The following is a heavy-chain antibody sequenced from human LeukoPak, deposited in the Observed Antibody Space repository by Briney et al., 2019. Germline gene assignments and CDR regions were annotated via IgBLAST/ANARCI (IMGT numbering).Heavy chain of an antibody. J-gene: IGHJ5*02. Sequence: GGSLRLSCAASGFTFSSYGMHWVRQAPGKGLEWVAVISYDGSNEYYADSVKGRFTISRDNSKNTLYLQMNSLRADDTAVYYCARNKASSGWYGGGFDPWGQGTLVTVSS. CDR2: ISYDGSNE. CDR1: GFTFSSYG. D-gene: IGHD6-19*01. V-gene: IGHV3-30*03. CDR3: ARNKASSGWYGGGFDP.